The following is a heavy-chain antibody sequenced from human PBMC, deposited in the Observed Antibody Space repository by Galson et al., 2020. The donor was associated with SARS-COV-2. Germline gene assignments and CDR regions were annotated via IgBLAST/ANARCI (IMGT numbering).Heavy chain of an antibody. CDR1: GLTLSKQW. D-gene: IGHD3-9*01. J-gene: IGHJ4*02. CDR3: ASGNFD. V-gene: IGHV3-74*01. Sequence: QAGGSLRLSCVLSGLTLSKQWMHWVRQAPGKGLVSVSYITDKSDTGYADSVKGRFIISRDNAKNILYLQMNSLRDEDTAVYYCASGNFDWGQGTLVTVSS. CDR2: ITDKSDT.